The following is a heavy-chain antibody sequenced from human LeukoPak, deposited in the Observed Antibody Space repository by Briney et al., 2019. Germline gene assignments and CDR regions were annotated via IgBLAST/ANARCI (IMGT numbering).Heavy chain of an antibody. CDR3: ARERVLQQPPYYYYGMDV. V-gene: IGHV1-69*06. D-gene: IGHD6-13*01. CDR2: IIPIFGTA. Sequence: SVKVSCRASGGTFSSYAISWVRQAPGQGLEWMGGIIPIFGTANYAQKFQGRVTITADKSTSTAYMELSSLRSEDTAVYYCARERVLQQPPYYYYGMDVWGKGTTVTVSS. CDR1: GGTFSSYA. J-gene: IGHJ6*04.